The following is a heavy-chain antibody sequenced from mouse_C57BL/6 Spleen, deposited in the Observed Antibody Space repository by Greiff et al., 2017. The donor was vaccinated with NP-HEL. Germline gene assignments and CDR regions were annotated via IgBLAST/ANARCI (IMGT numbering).Heavy chain of an antibody. J-gene: IGHJ2*01. D-gene: IGHD4-1*01. CDR3: TANWGYFDY. CDR1: GFTFSNYW. V-gene: IGHV6-3*01. Sequence: EVQRVESGGGLVQPGGSMKLSCVASGFTFSNYWMNWVRQSPEKGLEWVAQIRLKSDNYATHYAESVKGRFTISRDDSKSSVYLQMNNLRAEDTGIYYCTANWGYFDYWGQGTTLTVSS. CDR2: IRLKSDNYAT.